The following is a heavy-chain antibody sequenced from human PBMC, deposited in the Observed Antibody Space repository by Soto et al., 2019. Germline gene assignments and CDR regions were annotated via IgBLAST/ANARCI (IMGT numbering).Heavy chain of an antibody. CDR2: IYYSGST. CDR3: ARESSSWFDY. D-gene: IGHD6-13*01. V-gene: IGHV4-59*01. Sequence: SETLSLTCTVSGVSISSYYWSWIRQPPGKGLEWIGYIYYSGSTNYNPSLKSRVTISVDTSKNQFSLKLSSVTAADTAVYYCARESSSWFDYWGQGTLVTVSS. J-gene: IGHJ4*02. CDR1: GVSISSYY.